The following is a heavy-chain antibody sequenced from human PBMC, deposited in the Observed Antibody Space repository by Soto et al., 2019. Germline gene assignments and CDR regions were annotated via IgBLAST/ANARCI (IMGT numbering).Heavy chain of an antibody. CDR2: IRHDGSNK. CDR1: GFTFSSDG. CDR3: ARDEILYGSGSPTGY. V-gene: IGHV3-33*01. Sequence: QVQLVESGGGVVQPGRSLRLSCAASGFTFSSDGMHWVRQSPGKGLEWLADIRHDGSNKYYADSVKGRFTISRDNSKNTLYLQRNSLRAEDTAVYDWARDEILYGSGSPTGYWGQGTLVTVSS. D-gene: IGHD3-10*01. J-gene: IGHJ4*02.